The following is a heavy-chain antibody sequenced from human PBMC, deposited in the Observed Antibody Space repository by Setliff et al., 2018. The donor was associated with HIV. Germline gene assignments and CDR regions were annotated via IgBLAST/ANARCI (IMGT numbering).Heavy chain of an antibody. Sequence: PGGSLRLSCAASGFAFSGHQMSWVRQAPGKGLEWVAKIKQDGSDKYYVDSVKGRFTISRDNARNTLYLEMNSLRVEDAAMYYCVRVAGFSSSWFGYWGQGTLVTSPQ. J-gene: IGHJ5*01. V-gene: IGHV3-7*04. D-gene: IGHD6-13*01. CDR3: VRVAGFSSSWFGY. CDR1: GFAFSGHQ. CDR2: IKQDGSDK.